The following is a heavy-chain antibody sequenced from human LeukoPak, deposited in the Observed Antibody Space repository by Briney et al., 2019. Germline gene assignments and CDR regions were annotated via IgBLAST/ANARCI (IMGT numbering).Heavy chain of an antibody. V-gene: IGHV3-23*01. CDR3: AKGGNALYYFDY. J-gene: IGHJ4*02. CDR2: ISGSGGGT. CDR1: GFTFSSYA. Sequence: GGSLRLSCAASGFTFSSYAMSWVRQAPGKGLEWVSAISGSGGGTYYADSVKGRFTISRDNSKNTLYLQMNSLRAEDTAVYYCAKGGNALYYFDYWGQGTLVTVSS.